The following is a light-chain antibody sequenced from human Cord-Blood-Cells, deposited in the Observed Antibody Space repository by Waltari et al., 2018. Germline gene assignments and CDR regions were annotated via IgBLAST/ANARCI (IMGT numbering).Light chain of an antibody. V-gene: IGLV2-14*01. CDR3: SSYTSSSTWV. Sequence: QSALTQPASVSRSPGQSITISCTGTSSDVGGYNYVSWYQQHPGKAPKLMIYDVSKRPSGVSNRFSGYKSGNTASLTISGLQAEDEADYYCSSYTSSSTWVFGGGTKLTVL. CDR1: SSDVGGYNY. CDR2: DVS. J-gene: IGLJ3*02.